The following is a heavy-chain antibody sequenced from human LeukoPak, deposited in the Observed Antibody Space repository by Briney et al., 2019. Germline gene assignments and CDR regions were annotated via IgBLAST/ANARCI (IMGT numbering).Heavy chain of an antibody. CDR2: ISPIFGTP. V-gene: IGHV1-69*13. CDR1: GYTFTSYD. J-gene: IGHJ6*03. CDR3: ASDPGNSPSYYYYYMDV. Sequence: GASVKVSCKASGYTFTSYDINWVRQATGQGLEWMGGISPIFGTPNYAERFQGRVTITADESTSTVYMELSSLTSDDTAVYYCASDPGNSPSYYYYYMDVWGEGTTVTVSS. D-gene: IGHD4-23*01.